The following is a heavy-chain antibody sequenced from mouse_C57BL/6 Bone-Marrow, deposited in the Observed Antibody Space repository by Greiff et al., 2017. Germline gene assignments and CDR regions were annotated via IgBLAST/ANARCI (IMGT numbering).Heavy chain of an antibody. CDR1: GFTITSYG. J-gene: IGHJ1*03. Sequence: VQLQQSGAELVRPGSSVKMSCKTSGFTITSYGINWVKQRPGQGLEWIGYIYIGNGYTEYTAKFKGKATLTSDTSSITAYMQLSSLTSEESAMYFCASDYSYGSDWYFDVWGTGTTVTVSS. CDR2: IYIGNGYT. CDR3: ASDYSYGSDWYFDV. V-gene: IGHV1-58*01. D-gene: IGHD1-1*01.